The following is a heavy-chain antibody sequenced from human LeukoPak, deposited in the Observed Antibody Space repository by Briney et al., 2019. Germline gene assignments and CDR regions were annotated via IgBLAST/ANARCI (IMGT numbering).Heavy chain of an antibody. CDR3: ARGGYYFDSDGIDY. D-gene: IGHD3-22*01. CDR2: IIHSGTT. J-gene: IGHJ4*02. Sequence: SETLSLTCTVSGGSISSYYWTWIRQSPGKGLEWIGEIIHSGTTYYNPSLNSRLTMSIDTSNNQFSLRLSSVTAADTAIYYCARGGYYFDSDGIDYWGPGTLVIVSS. CDR1: GGSISSYY. V-gene: IGHV4-34*12.